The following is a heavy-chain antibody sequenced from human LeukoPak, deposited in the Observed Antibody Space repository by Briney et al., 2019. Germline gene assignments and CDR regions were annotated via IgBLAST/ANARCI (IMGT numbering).Heavy chain of an antibody. Sequence: PGGSRRLSCAASGFTFSSYSMNWVRQVPGKGLEWVSYISSSSSTIYYADSVKGRFRISRDNAKSSLDLEMNSLRAEDTAVYYCARAMSTFGGVRNYFDSWGQGTLVTVSS. D-gene: IGHD3-16*01. CDR3: ARAMSTFGGVRNYFDS. CDR1: GFTFSSYS. J-gene: IGHJ4*02. V-gene: IGHV3-48*04. CDR2: ISSSSSTI.